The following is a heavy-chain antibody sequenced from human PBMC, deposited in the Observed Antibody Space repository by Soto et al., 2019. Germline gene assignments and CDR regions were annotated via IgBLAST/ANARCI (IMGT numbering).Heavy chain of an antibody. J-gene: IGHJ6*02. CDR3: ARWDSSGYYYPRYYYYGMDV. V-gene: IGHV1-8*01. CDR1: GYTFTSYD. Sequence: ASVKVSCKASGYTFTSYDINWVRQATGQGLEWMGWMNPSSGNTGYAQKFQGRVTMTRNTSISTAYMELSSLRSEDTAVYYCARWDSSGYYYPRYYYYGMDVWGQGTTVTVSS. CDR2: MNPSSGNT. D-gene: IGHD3-22*01.